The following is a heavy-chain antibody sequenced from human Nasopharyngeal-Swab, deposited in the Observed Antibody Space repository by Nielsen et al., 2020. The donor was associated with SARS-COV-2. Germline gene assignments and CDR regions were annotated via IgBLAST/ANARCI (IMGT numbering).Heavy chain of an antibody. CDR1: EYTFTSYY. J-gene: IGHJ6*02. V-gene: IGHV1-46*01. D-gene: IGHD3-16*01. CDR3: ARGGLSFPPDGLDV. CDR2: INPSGGST. Sequence: ASVKVSCKASEYTFTSYYMHWVRQAPGQGLEWMGIINPSGGSTSYAQRFQGRVTLTRDTSTSTLYMELISLRSEDTAVYYCARGGLSFPPDGLDVWGQGTTVTVSS.